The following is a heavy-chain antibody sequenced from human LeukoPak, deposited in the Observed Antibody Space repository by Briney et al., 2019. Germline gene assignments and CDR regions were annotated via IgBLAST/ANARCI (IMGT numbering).Heavy chain of an antibody. V-gene: IGHV1-2*02. CDR1: GYTFTGYY. CDR3: ARDLFGYDFWSGYSGYFDY. J-gene: IGHJ4*02. CDR2: INPNSGGT. D-gene: IGHD3-3*01. Sequence: GASVKVSCKASGYTFTGYYMHWVRQAPGQRLEWMGWINPNSGGTNYAQKFQGRVTMTRDTSISTAYMELSRLRSDDTAVYYCARDLFGYDFWSGYSGYFDYWGQGTLVTVSS.